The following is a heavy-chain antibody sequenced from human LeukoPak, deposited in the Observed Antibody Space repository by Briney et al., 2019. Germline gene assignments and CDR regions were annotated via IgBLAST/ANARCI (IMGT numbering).Heavy chain of an antibody. CDR2: IYTSGST. D-gene: IGHD3-16*01. V-gene: IGHV4-61*02. CDR1: GGSISSGSYY. J-gene: IGHJ5*02. Sequence: PSETLSLTCTVSGGSISSGSYYWSWIRQPAGKGLEWIGRIYTSGSTNYNPSLKSRVTISVDTSKNQFSLKLSAVTAADTAVYYCARALARGWFDPWGQGTLVTVSS. CDR3: ARALARGWFDP.